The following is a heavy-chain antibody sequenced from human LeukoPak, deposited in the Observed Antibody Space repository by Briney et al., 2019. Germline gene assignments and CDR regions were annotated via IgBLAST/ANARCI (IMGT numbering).Heavy chain of an antibody. V-gene: IGHV1-18*01. CDR1: GYTFTSYG. J-gene: IGHJ4*02. CDR3: ARDPLGYCSGGSCYPLDY. Sequence: ASVKVSCKASGYTFTSYGVSWVRQAPGQGLEWMGWISAYDGNTNYAQKLQGRVTMTTDTSTSTAYMELRSLRSDDTAVYYGARDPLGYCSGGSCYPLDYWGQGTLVTVSS. D-gene: IGHD2-15*01. CDR2: ISAYDGNT.